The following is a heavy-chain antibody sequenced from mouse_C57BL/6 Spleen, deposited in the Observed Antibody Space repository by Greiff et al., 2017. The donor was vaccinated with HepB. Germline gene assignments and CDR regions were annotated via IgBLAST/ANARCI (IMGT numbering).Heavy chain of an antibody. V-gene: IGHV1-80*01. D-gene: IGHD4-1*01. J-gene: IGHJ1*03. CDR2: IYPGDGDT. CDR3: ARGGLTGRYFDV. CDR1: GYAFSSYW. Sequence: VQLQQSGAELVKPGASVKISCKASGYAFSSYWMNWVKQRPGKGLEWIGQIYPGDGDTNYNGQFKGKATLTADKSSSTAYMQLSSLTSEDSAVYFCARGGLTGRYFDVWGTGTTVTVSS.